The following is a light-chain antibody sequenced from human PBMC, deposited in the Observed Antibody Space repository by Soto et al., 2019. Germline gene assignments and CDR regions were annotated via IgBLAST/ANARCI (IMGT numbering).Light chain of an antibody. CDR2: DVS. Sequence: QSVLTQPASVSGSPGQSITISCTGTSSDVGDYNYVSWYQQHPGKAPKVMIYDVSNRPSGVSNRFSGSKSGNTASLTISGLQAEDEADYYCSSYTSSRTLVFGTGTKVTVL. CDR1: SSDVGDYNY. J-gene: IGLJ1*01. V-gene: IGLV2-14*01. CDR3: SSYTSSRTLV.